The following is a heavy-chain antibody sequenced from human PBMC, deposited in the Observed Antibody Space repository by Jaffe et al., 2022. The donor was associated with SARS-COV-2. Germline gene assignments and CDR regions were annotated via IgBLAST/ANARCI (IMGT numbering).Heavy chain of an antibody. Sequence: QVQLVEAGGDVVQPGRSLRLSCTASGFTFSAFAMHWVRQAPGQGLEWLAMILYDGSNRFYADSIKGRFTISRDDSKNTLYLQMNNLRLEDTAVYYCARPKLGLENWGQGTLVSVSS. V-gene: IGHV3-30-3*01. D-gene: IGHD6-13*01. CDR2: ILYDGSNR. CDR1: GFTFSAFA. CDR3: ARPKLGLEN. J-gene: IGHJ4*02.